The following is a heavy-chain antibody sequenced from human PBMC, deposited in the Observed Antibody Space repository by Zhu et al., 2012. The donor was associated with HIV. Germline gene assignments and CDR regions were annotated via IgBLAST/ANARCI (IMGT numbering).Heavy chain of an antibody. Sequence: QVQLQESGPGVVKPSGTLSLTCAVSGGSISTSNWWSWVRQTPGKGLEWIGEIFHRGNTNYNPSLKSRVTISVDKSKNQFSLKLTSVTVADTAVYYCARAPRGSYDSGDYYYVFDYWGQGALVTVSS. J-gene: IGHJ4*02. CDR3: ARAPRGSYDSGDYYYVFDY. V-gene: IGHV4-4*02. CDR1: GGSISTSNW. D-gene: IGHD3-22*01. CDR2: IFHRGNT.